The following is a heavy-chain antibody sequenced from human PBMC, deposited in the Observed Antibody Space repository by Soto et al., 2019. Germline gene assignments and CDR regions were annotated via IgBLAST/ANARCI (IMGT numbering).Heavy chain of an antibody. V-gene: IGHV4-31*03. CDR2: IYYSGIT. Sequence: SETLSLTCTVSGGSISSGGYYWTWIRQHPGEGQEWIGYIYYSGITYYNPSLESRVTISIDTSKNQFSLKLSSVTAADTAVYYCARGGYGMDVWGQGTTVTVSS. J-gene: IGHJ6*02. CDR1: GGSISSGGYY. CDR3: ARGGYGMDV.